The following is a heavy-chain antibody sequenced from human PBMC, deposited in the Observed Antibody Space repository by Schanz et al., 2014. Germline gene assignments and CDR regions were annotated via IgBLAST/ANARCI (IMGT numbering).Heavy chain of an antibody. D-gene: IGHD3-3*01. J-gene: IGHJ6*02. V-gene: IGHV3-11*05. CDR2: ISGSSIHK. Sequence: QAQLVESGGDLVKPGGSLRLSCAASGFTFSDYYMAWIRQAPGKGLEWVSHISGSSIHKNYADSVKGRFSISRDNGETSVYLQINSLRVEDTAVYYCARFLARYQYYGVDVCGQGTTVIVSS. CDR3: ARFLARYQYYGVDV. CDR1: GFTFSDYY.